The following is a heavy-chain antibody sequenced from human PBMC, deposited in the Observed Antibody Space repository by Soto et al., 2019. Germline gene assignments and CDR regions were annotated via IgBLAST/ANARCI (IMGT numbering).Heavy chain of an antibody. CDR3: AKGITMLVVVIKT. D-gene: IGHD3-22*01. V-gene: IGHV3-23*01. J-gene: IGHJ5*02. CDR2: ISGSGGST. CDR1: GFTFSSYA. Sequence: EVRLLESGGGLVQPGGSPRLSCAASGFTFSSYAMTWVRQAPGKGLEWVSVISGSGGSTYYADSVKGRFTISRDNSKNMFYLEMNSLRAEDTAAYYCAKGITMLVVVIKTWGQGTLVSVSS.